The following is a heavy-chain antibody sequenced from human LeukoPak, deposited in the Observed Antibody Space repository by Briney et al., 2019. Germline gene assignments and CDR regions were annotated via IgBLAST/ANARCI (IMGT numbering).Heavy chain of an antibody. J-gene: IGHJ4*02. D-gene: IGHD3-22*01. Sequence: GGSLRLSCAASGFTFSSYAMSWVRQVPGKGLEWVSAISGSGVSTYYADSVKGRFTISRDNSKNTLYLQMNSLRAEDTAVYYCAKDLSSGYFYFDYWGQGTLVTVSS. CDR1: GFTFSSYA. CDR2: ISGSGVST. CDR3: AKDLSSGYFYFDY. V-gene: IGHV3-23*01.